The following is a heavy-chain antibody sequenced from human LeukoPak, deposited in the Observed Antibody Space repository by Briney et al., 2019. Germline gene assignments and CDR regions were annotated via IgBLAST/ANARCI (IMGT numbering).Heavy chain of an antibody. V-gene: IGHV1-69*06. CDR1: GGTFSSYA. CDR3: ARASKYSSGWQYYFDY. J-gene: IGHJ4*02. CDR2: IIPIFGTA. Sequence: SVKVSCKASGGTFSSYAISWVRQAPGQGLEWMGGIIPIFGTANYAQKFQGRVTITADKSTSTAYMELSSLRSEDTAVYYCARASKYSSGWQYYFDYWGQGTLVTVSS. D-gene: IGHD6-19*01.